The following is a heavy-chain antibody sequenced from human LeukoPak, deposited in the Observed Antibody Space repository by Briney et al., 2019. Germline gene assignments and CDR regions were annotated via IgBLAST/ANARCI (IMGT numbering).Heavy chain of an antibody. Sequence: GGSLRLSCAASGLTFSSYAMSWVRQAPGKGLEWVSGISGSGGSTYYADSVKGRFTISRDNSKNTLYLQMNSLRAEDTAVYYCAKEHCSGGSCYPDYWGQGTLVTVSS. J-gene: IGHJ4*02. CDR2: ISGSGGST. V-gene: IGHV3-23*01. CDR1: GLTFSSYA. CDR3: AKEHCSGGSCYPDY. D-gene: IGHD2-15*01.